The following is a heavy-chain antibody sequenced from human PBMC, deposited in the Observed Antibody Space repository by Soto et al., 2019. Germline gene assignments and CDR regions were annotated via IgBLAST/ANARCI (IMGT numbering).Heavy chain of an antibody. CDR1: GGSISSGGYY. Sequence: PSETLSLTCTVSGGSISSGGYYWSWIRQHPGKGLEWIGYIYYSGSTYYNPFLKSRVTISVDTSKNQFSLRLSSVTAADTAVYYCARDSIANWFEPWGQGTLVTVSS. J-gene: IGHJ5*02. CDR3: ARDSIANWFEP. D-gene: IGHD2-21*01. CDR2: IYYSGST. V-gene: IGHV4-31*03.